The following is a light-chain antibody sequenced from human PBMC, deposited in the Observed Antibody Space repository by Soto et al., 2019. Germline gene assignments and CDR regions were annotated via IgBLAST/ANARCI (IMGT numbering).Light chain of an antibody. V-gene: IGKV1-5*01. J-gene: IGKJ5*01. Sequence: DIQMTQSPSTLSASVGDRVTITCRASQSISSWLAWYQQKPGKAPKLLIYDASSLESGVPSRFSGSGSGTDFTLTISRLQPDDFATYYCQQYNSYLTFGQGTRLEIK. CDR2: DAS. CDR1: QSISSW. CDR3: QQYNSYLT.